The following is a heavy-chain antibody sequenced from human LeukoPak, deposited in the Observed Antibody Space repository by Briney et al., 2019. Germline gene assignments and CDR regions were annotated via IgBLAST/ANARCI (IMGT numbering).Heavy chain of an antibody. D-gene: IGHD3-22*01. CDR1: GFIFTSYT. CDR3: ARGDSSGLDY. J-gene: IGHJ4*02. V-gene: IGHV1-3*01. Sequence: GVSVKLSCETSGFIFTSYTMYWVRQAPGQRLQWVGWINADTGNKKYSQTFQGRVTLTRDTSASTVYMELSSLRSEDTAVYYCARGDSSGLDYWGQGTLVTVSS. CDR2: INADTGNK.